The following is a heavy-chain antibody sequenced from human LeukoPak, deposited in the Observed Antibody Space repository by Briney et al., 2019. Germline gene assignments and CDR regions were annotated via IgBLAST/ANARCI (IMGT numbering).Heavy chain of an antibody. CDR3: AKGRNNWNDRSSYHWYFDL. V-gene: IGHV3-23*01. D-gene: IGHD1-1*01. Sequence: PGGSLRLSCAASGFTFSSYAMSWVRQAPGKGLEWVSAISGSGDSTYYADSVKGRFTISRDNSKNTLYLQMNSLRAEDTAVYYCAKGRNNWNDRSSYHWYFDLWGRGTLVTVSS. J-gene: IGHJ2*01. CDR2: ISGSGDST. CDR1: GFTFSSYA.